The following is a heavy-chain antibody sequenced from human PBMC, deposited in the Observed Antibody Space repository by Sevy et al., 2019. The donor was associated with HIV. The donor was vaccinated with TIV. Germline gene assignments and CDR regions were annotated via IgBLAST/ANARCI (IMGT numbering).Heavy chain of an antibody. CDR1: TFTFSDYY. J-gene: IGHJ4*02. V-gene: IGHV3-11*01. CDR3: ARVRYNYGSYYFDY. Sequence: GGYLRLSCVVSTFTFSDYYMTWIRQAPGKGLEWISHISSGGTITSHADSVKGRFTISRDNAKNSLYLQMNSLRVEDTAVYYCARVRYNYGSYYFDYWGQGTPVTVSS. D-gene: IGHD5-18*01. CDR2: ISSGGTIT.